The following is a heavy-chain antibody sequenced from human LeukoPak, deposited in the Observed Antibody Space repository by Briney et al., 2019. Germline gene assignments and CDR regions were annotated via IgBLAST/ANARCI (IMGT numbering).Heavy chain of an antibody. V-gene: IGHV1-2*06. Sequence: ASVKVSCKASGYTFTGYYMHWVRQAPGQGLEWMGRINPNSGGTNYAQKFQGRVTMARNTSISTAYMELSGLRSEDTAVYYCARLWPSNTGNDYWGQGTLVTVSS. CDR1: GYTFTGYY. CDR2: INPNSGGT. D-gene: IGHD2-21*01. J-gene: IGHJ4*02. CDR3: ARLWPSNTGNDY.